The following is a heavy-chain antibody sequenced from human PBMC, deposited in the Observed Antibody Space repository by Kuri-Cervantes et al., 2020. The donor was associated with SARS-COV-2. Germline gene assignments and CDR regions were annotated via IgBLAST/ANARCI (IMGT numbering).Heavy chain of an antibody. CDR3: ATRTGFGELIFDY. D-gene: IGHD3-10*01. Sequence: ASVKVSCKASGYTLTTYAMHWVRQAPGQGLEWMGRINAGNGDTKYSQKFQGRVTITRDTSASTAFLELSSLRSEDTAVYYCATRTGFGELIFDYWGQGTLVTVSS. CDR2: INAGNGDT. CDR1: GYTLTTYA. V-gene: IGHV1-3*01. J-gene: IGHJ4*02.